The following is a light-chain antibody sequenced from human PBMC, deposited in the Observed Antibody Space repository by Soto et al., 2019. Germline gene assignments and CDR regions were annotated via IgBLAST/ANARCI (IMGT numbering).Light chain of an antibody. J-gene: IGLJ1*01. Sequence: VLTQPASVSGSPGQSITISCTGTSSDVGGYKFVSWYQQHPGKAPKLMIYEVSNRPSGVSSRFSGSKSGNTASLTISGLQAEDEADYYCGSYTGSIYVFGPGTKVTVL. V-gene: IGLV2-14*01. CDR1: SSDVGGYKF. CDR3: GSYTGSIYV. CDR2: EVS.